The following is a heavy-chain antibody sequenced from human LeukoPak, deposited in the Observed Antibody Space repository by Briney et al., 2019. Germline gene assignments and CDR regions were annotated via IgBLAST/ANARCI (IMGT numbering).Heavy chain of an antibody. CDR2: ISWNSGSI. CDR3: PKDRGSSGWYYFDY. J-gene: IGHJ4*02. Sequence: GRSLRLSCAASGFTFYDYAMHWVRQAPGKGLEWVSGISWNSGSIGYADSVKGRFTISRGNAKNSLYLQMSSLRPEGTAFYYCPKDRGSSGWYYFDYWGQGTLVTFSS. CDR1: GFTFYDYA. V-gene: IGHV3-9*01. D-gene: IGHD6-19*01.